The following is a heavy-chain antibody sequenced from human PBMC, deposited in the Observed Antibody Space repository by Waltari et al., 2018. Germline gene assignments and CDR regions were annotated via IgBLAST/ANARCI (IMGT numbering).Heavy chain of an antibody. V-gene: IGHV3-33*01. J-gene: IGHJ4*02. CDR1: GFTFSSYG. CDR3: ARDALVNRWELGRALGY. Sequence: QVQLVESGGGVVQPGRSLRLSCAASGFTFSSYGIHWVRQAPGKGLEWVAVIWYDGKNKYYADAVKGRFTISRDNAKNTLYLQMNSLRAEDTAVYYCARDALVNRWELGRALGYWGQGTLVTVSS. CDR2: IWYDGKNK. D-gene: IGHD3-10*01.